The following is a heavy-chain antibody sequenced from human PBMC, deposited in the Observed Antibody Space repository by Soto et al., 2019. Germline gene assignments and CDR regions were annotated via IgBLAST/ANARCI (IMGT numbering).Heavy chain of an antibody. CDR2: IIPIFGTA. D-gene: IGHD5-12*01. CDR3: ARADVDIVATTYYYYYGMDV. CDR1: GGTFSSYA. J-gene: IGHJ6*02. Sequence: SVKVSCKTSGGTFSSYAISWVRQAPGQGLEWMGGIIPIFGTANYAQKFQGRVTITADESTSTAYMELSSLRSEDTAVYYCARADVDIVATTYYYYYGMDVWGQGTTVTVSS. V-gene: IGHV1-69*13.